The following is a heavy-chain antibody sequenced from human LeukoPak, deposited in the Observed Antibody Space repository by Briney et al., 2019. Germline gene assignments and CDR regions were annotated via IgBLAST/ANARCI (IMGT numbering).Heavy chain of an antibody. D-gene: IGHD6-13*01. Sequence: SETLSLTCTVSGGSISSSSYYWGWIRQPPGKGLEWIGYIYYSGSTNYNPSLKSRVTISVDTSKNQFSLKLSSVTAADTAVYYCARAPGIAAAGNFKVFDYYYYGMDVWGQGTTVTVSS. CDR2: IYYSGST. J-gene: IGHJ6*02. CDR3: ARAPGIAAAGNFKVFDYYYYGMDV. CDR1: GGSISSSSYY. V-gene: IGHV4-61*05.